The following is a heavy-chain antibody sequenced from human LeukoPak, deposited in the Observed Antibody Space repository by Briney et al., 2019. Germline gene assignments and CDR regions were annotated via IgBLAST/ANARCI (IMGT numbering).Heavy chain of an antibody. V-gene: IGHV6-1*01. CDR2: TYYRSKWYN. CDR3: ARGKRPTGFDY. J-gene: IGHJ4*02. CDR1: GASVSSNSAA. D-gene: IGHD1-1*01. Sequence: SQTLSLTCAISGASVSSNSAARNWIRQSPSRGLEWLGRTYYRSKWYNDYAVSVKSRITINPDTSKNQFSLQLNSVTPDDTAVYYCARGKRPTGFDYWGQGTLVTVSS.